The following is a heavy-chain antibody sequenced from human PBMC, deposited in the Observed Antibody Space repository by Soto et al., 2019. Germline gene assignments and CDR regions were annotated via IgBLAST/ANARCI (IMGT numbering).Heavy chain of an antibody. CDR1: GYTFTGYY. V-gene: IGHV1-2*04. CDR3: ARVSISDYHYGMDV. Sequence: ASVKVSCKASGYTFTGYYMHWVRQAPGQGLEWMGWINPNSGGTNYAQKFQGWVTMTRDTSISTAYMELSRLRSDDTAVYYCARVSISDYHYGMDVWGQGTTVTVSS. J-gene: IGHJ6*02. CDR2: INPNSGGT.